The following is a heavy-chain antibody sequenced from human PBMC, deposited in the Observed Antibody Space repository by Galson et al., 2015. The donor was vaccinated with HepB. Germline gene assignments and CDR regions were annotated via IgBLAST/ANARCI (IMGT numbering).Heavy chain of an antibody. D-gene: IGHD3-10*01. V-gene: IGHV3-9*01. Sequence: SLRLSCAASGFTFADHAMHWVRQRPGRGLVWVSGISWNSDSIGYADSVKGRFTVSRDNAKKFLYLQMNSLRPDDTAKYHCVKDYARMTLWSHFDFWGQETLATVSS. CDR3: VKDYARMTLWSHFDF. CDR1: GFTFADHA. CDR2: ISWNSDSI. J-gene: IGHJ4*02.